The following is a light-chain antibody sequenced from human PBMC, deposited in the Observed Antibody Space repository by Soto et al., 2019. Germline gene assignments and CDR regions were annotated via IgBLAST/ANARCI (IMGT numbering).Light chain of an antibody. CDR2: GAS. CDR3: LQYASSPVYT. Sequence: EIVLTQSPGTLSLSPGERATLSCRASQSVSSSYLAWYQQKPGQAPRLLIYGASSRATGIPDRFSGSGSGTDFTLTISRLEPEDFAVYYCLQYASSPVYTFGQGTKLEIK. V-gene: IGKV3-20*01. J-gene: IGKJ2*01. CDR1: QSVSSSY.